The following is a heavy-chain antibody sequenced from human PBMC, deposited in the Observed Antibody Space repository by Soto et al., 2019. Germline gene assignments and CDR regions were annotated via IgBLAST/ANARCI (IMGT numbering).Heavy chain of an antibody. CDR1: GFDASVNY. D-gene: IGHD3-10*01. Sequence: GGSLRLSCAASGFDASVNYMAWVRQAPGKGLEWVSTINAGGNTFYADSVKGRFTISRDDSTNTLSLQMNSLRVEDTAMFYCVSEDGLGSWGQGTLVTVSS. CDR2: INAGGNT. J-gene: IGHJ5*02. CDR3: VSEDGLGS. V-gene: IGHV3-66*01.